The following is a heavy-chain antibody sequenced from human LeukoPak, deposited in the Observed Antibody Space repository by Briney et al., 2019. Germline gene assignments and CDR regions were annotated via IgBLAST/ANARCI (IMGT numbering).Heavy chain of an antibody. J-gene: IGHJ4*02. Sequence: SETLSLTCAVYGGSFSGYYWSWIRQPPGKGLEWIGEINHSGSTNYNPSLKSRVTISVDTSKNQFSLKLSSVTAADTAVYYCARTPYYYGSGRRRYYFDYWGQGTLVTVSS. CDR3: ARTPYYYGSGRRRYYFDY. CDR1: GGSFSGYY. V-gene: IGHV4-34*01. D-gene: IGHD3-10*01. CDR2: INHSGST.